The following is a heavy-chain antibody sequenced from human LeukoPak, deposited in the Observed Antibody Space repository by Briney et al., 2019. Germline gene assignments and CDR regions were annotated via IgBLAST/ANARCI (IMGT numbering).Heavy chain of an antibody. CDR2: ITDSGGDT. V-gene: IGHV3-23*01. D-gene: IGHD6-6*01. J-gene: IGHJ4*02. CDR3: VKGSSSSRPYYFDC. CDR1: GFTFSSYA. Sequence: PGGSLRLSCAASGFTFSSYAMSWVRQTPGKGLEWVSAITDSGGDTYHADSVKGRFTISRDNSKNTLYLQMNSLRAEDTAVYYCVKGSSSSRPYYFDCWGQGTLVTVSS.